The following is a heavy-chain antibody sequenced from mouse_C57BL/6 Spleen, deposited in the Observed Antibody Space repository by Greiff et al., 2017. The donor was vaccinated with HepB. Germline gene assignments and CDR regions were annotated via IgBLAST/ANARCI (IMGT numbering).Heavy chain of an antibody. J-gene: IGHJ1*03. D-gene: IGHD4-1*01. CDR1: GYTFTDYE. CDR3: TRSGPYWYFDV. CDR2: IDPETGGT. V-gene: IGHV1-15*01. Sequence: VKLQESGAELVRPGASVTLSCKASGYTFTDYEMHWVKQTPVHGLEWIGAIDPETGGTAYNQKFKGKAILTADKSSSTAYMELRSLTSEDSAVYYCTRSGPYWYFDVWGTGTTVTVSS.